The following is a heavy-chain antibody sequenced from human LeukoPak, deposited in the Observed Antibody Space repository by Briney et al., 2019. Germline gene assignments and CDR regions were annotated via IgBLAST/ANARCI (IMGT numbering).Heavy chain of an antibody. Sequence: SETLSLTCAIYGGSFSGYYWSWIRQPPGKGLEWIGEINHSGFTNYNPSLKSRVTISVDTSKNQFSLKLSSVTAADTAVYYCARVGNNWNDLYNWFDPWGQGTLVTVSS. CDR1: GGSFSGYY. CDR2: INHSGFT. CDR3: ARVGNNWNDLYNWFDP. J-gene: IGHJ5*02. V-gene: IGHV4-34*01. D-gene: IGHD1-20*01.